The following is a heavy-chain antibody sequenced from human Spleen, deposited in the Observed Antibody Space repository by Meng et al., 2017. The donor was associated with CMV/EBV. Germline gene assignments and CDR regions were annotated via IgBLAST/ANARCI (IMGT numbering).Heavy chain of an antibody. D-gene: IGHD2-2*01. CDR3: ARERLYQPLWGDALDI. CDR2: ISSSRSYI. J-gene: IGHJ3*02. CDR1: LTFSTYT. Sequence: LTFSTYTMHWVRQAPGKGLEWVSSISSSRSYIHYRDSVKGRFTISRDNAKTSVYLQMNSLRAEDTALYFCARERLYQPLWGDALDIWGQGTMVTVSS. V-gene: IGHV3-21*01.